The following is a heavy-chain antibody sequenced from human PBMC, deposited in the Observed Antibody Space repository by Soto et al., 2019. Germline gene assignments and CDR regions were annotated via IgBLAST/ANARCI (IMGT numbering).Heavy chain of an antibody. J-gene: IGHJ5*02. CDR1: GGSISSGGYY. D-gene: IGHD2-15*01. CDR3: ARTVDNWFDP. CDR2: IYYSGST. V-gene: IGHV4-31*03. Sequence: TLSLTCTVSGGSISSGGYYWSWIRQHPGKGLEWIGYIYYSGSTYYNPSLKSRVTISVDTSKNQFSLKLSSVTAADTAVYYCARTVDNWFDPWGQGTLVTVSS.